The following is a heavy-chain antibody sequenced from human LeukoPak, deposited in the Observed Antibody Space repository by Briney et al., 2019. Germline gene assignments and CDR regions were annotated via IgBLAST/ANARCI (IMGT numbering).Heavy chain of an antibody. Sequence: PGGSLRLSCAASGFPFSSYTMNWVRQAPGKGLEWVANIKQDGSEKYYVDSVKGRFTISRDNAKNSLYLQMNSLRAEDTAVYYCARDVTYYYGSGSYPDYWGQGTLVTVSS. V-gene: IGHV3-7*01. CDR1: GFPFSSYT. CDR3: ARDVTYYYGSGSYPDY. CDR2: IKQDGSEK. D-gene: IGHD3-10*01. J-gene: IGHJ4*02.